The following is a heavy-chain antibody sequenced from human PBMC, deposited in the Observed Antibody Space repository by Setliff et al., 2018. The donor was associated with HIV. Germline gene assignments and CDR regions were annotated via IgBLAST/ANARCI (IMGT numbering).Heavy chain of an antibody. CDR1: GITFINAA. J-gene: IGHJ4*01. CDR3: AKEPSSCSAPRPSLCGYFDS. V-gene: IGHV3-23*03. CDR2: IYSGSSSA. D-gene: IGHD2-21*01. Sequence: PVGSLRLSCVTSGITFINAAMAWVRQAPGQGPEWISFIYSGSSSAVFADSVKGRFTISRDNSRNTLFLQMNSLRAEDTSVYYCAKEPSSCSAPRPSLCGYFDSWGQGTQVTVSS.